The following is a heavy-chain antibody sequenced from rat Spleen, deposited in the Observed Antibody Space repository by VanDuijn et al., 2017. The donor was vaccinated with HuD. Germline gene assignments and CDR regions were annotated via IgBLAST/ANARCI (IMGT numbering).Heavy chain of an antibody. CDR1: GFTFSNYD. V-gene: IGHV5-25*01. D-gene: IGHD1-9*01. CDR3: VRRHYGYTDYFDY. J-gene: IGHJ2*01. Sequence: EVQLVESGGGLVQPGRSMKLSCAASGFTFSNYDMAWVRQAPTKGLEWVASISYDGISTYYRDSVRGRFTISSDNAKTTLYLQMDSLRSEDTATYYCVRRHYGYTDYFDYWGQGVMVTVSS. CDR2: ISYDGIST.